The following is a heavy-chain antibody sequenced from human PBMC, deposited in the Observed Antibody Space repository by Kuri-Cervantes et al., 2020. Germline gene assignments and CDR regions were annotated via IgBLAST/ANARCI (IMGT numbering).Heavy chain of an antibody. Sequence: ASVKVSCKASGYTFTDYYMHWVRQAPGQGLEWVGWINPNSGATNYVQKFQGRVSMTRNTSISTAYMELSSLRSEDTAVYYCARGNGKLYDWGQGTLVTVSS. D-gene: IGHD1-1*01. V-gene: IGHV1-2*02. J-gene: IGHJ1*01. CDR3: ARGNGKLYD. CDR1: GYTFTDYY. CDR2: INPNSGAT.